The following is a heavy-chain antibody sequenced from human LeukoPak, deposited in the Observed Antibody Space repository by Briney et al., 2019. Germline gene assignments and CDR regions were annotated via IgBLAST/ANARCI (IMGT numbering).Heavy chain of an antibody. V-gene: IGHV3-53*01. CDR3: ARSLEMAHNQDGYFDY. Sequence: GGSLRLSCAASGFTFNIYAMNWVRQAPGKGLEWVSVIYSGGSTYYADSVKGRFTISRDNSKNTLYLQMNSLRAEDTAVYYCARSLEMAHNQDGYFDYWGQGTLVTVSS. CDR2: IYSGGST. D-gene: IGHD5-24*01. CDR1: GFTFNIYA. J-gene: IGHJ4*02.